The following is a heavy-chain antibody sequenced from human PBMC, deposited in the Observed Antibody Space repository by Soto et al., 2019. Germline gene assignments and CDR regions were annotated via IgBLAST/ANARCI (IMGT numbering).Heavy chain of an antibody. D-gene: IGHD2-2*01. CDR2: ISYDGGNK. CDR1: GFTFSSYG. Sequence: QVQLVESGGGVVQPGRSLRLSCAASGFTFSSYGMHWVRQAPGKGLEWVAVISYDGGNKYYADSVKGRFTISRDNSKNTLYLQMNSLRAEDTAVYYCAKEHCSSTSCALGAFDIWGQGTMVTVSS. V-gene: IGHV3-30*18. CDR3: AKEHCSSTSCALGAFDI. J-gene: IGHJ3*02.